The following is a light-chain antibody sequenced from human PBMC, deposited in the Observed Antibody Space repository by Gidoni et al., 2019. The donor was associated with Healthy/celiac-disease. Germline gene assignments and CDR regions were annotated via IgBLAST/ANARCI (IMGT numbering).Light chain of an antibody. CDR3: QQYDNLPT. J-gene: IGKJ4*01. V-gene: IGKV1-33*01. CDR2: DAS. CDR1: QDISNY. Sequence: DSQMTQSPSSLSASVGDRVTITCQASQDISNYLNWYQQKPGKAPKLLIYDASNLETGVPSRFSGSGSGTDFTFTISSLQSEDIATYSCQQYDNLPTFGGGTKVEIK.